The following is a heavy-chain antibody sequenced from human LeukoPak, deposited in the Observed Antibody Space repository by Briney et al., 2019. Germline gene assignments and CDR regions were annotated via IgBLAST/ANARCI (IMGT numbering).Heavy chain of an antibody. Sequence: GSLRLSCAASGNYWMHWVRQAPGKGLVWVSHINSDGSWTSYADSVKGRFTISRDNSKNTLYLQVNSLRAEDTAVYYCARDPRIAVAGNYYFDYWGQGTLVTVSS. V-gene: IGHV3-74*01. CDR3: ARDPRIAVAGNYYFDY. D-gene: IGHD6-19*01. CDR2: INSDGSWT. J-gene: IGHJ4*02. CDR1: GNYW.